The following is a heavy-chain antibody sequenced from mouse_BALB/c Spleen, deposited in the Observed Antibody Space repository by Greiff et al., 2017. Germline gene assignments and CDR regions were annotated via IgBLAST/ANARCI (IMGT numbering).Heavy chain of an antibody. CDR1: GYTFTDYY. CDR2: IYPGSGHT. D-gene: IGHD1-2*01. Sequence: QVQLQQSGAELARPGASVKLSCKASGYTFTDYYINWVKQRTGQGLEWIGEIYPGSGHTYYPEKFKGKATLTADKSSSTAYMQLSSLTSEDSAVYFCARNRKFITTSLPAYWGQGTLVTVSA. CDR3: ARNRKFITTSLPAY. J-gene: IGHJ3*01. V-gene: IGHV1-77*01.